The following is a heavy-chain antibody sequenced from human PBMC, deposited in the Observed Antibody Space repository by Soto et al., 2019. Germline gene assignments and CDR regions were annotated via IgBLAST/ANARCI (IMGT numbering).Heavy chain of an antibody. Sequence: GGSLRLSCAVSGFSFSTYAMHWVRQAPGKGLEWLAIIWFDGVKEYYAESVRGRFTISIDNSKNTVFLQMDTVGAEDSALYYCTRATFDVWGQGTTGTV. CDR2: IWFDGVKE. J-gene: IGHJ6*02. V-gene: IGHV3-33*01. CDR3: TRATFDV. CDR1: GFSFSTYA.